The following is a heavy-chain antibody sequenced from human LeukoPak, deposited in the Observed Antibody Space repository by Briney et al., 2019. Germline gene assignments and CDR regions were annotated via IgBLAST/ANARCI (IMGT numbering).Heavy chain of an antibody. Sequence: GGSLRLSCAASGFTPTIYATSSVRPTPGKGVEWVSPISSSGGRPYYADSVNSRFTISRENIKNIQYQQMSSLRAEDTAVYYCAKALAPPLIYGSGSLAYYYFYGMHVWGQGTTVTVSS. D-gene: IGHD3-10*01. CDR2: ISSSGGRP. J-gene: IGHJ6*02. CDR3: AKALAPPLIYGSGSLAYYYFYGMHV. CDR1: GFTPTIYA. V-gene: IGHV3-23*01.